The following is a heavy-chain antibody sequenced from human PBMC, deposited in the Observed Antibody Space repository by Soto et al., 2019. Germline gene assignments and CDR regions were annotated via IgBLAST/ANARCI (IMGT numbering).Heavy chain of an antibody. Sequence: PGGSLRLSCAASGFTFSSYGMHWVRQAPGKGLEWVAVIWYDGSNKYYADSVKGRFTISRDNSKNTLYLQMNSLRAEDTAVYYCARDPIVVVVAASYGMDVWGQGTTVTVSS. D-gene: IGHD2-15*01. V-gene: IGHV3-33*01. CDR1: GFTFSSYG. CDR3: ARDPIVVVVAASYGMDV. J-gene: IGHJ6*02. CDR2: IWYDGSNK.